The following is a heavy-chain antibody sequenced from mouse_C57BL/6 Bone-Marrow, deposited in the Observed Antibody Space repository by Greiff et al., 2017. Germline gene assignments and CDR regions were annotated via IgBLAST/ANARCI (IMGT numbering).Heavy chain of an antibody. D-gene: IGHD2-13*01. CDR1: GYSITSGYY. V-gene: IGHV3-6*01. J-gene: IGHJ3*01. CDR2: ISYDGSN. Sequence: EVHLVESGPGLVKPSQSLSLTCSVTGYSITSGYYWNWIRQFPGNKLEWMGYISYDGSNNYNPALKNRISITRDTSTNQFYLKLNFVTTEDTATYYYARDHPCDYEEDWFAYWGQGPLITVSA. CDR3: ARDHPCDYEEDWFAY.